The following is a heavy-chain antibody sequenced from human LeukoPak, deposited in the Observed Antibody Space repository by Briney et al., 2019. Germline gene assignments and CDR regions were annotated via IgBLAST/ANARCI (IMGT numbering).Heavy chain of an antibody. Sequence: GASVKVSCKASVYTFTGYYMHGVRQAPGQGLEWMGWINPNSGGTNYAQKFQGRVTMTRDTSISTAYMELSRLRSDDTAVYYCARGSPFYQLLYGYYMDVWGKGTTVTVSS. V-gene: IGHV1-2*02. CDR3: ARGSPFYQLLYGYYMDV. D-gene: IGHD2-2*02. CDR1: VYTFTGYY. CDR2: INPNSGGT. J-gene: IGHJ6*03.